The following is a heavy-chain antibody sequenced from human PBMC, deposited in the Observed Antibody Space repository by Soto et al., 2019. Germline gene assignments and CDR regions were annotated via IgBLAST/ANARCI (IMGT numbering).Heavy chain of an antibody. V-gene: IGHV1-18*01. CDR2: SSGYNGNT. Sequence: ASVTVPCKYSDNTFTHYGINWVRQAPGQGLGWMGWSSGYNGNTKYAQKFQDRVTMTADTSTRIAFMEVRSLTSDDTGVYFCAATGGNYFGLDVWGQGTTVTVSS. D-gene: IGHD2-8*02. CDR3: AATGGNYFGLDV. J-gene: IGHJ6*02. CDR1: DNTFTHYG.